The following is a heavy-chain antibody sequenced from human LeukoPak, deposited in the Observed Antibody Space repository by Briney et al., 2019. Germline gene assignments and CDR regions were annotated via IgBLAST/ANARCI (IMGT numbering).Heavy chain of an antibody. CDR1: GGSISSSSYY. J-gene: IGHJ4*02. D-gene: IGHD1-26*01. Sequence: SETLSLTCTVSGGSISSSSYYWGWIRQPPGKGLEWIGSIYYSGSTYYNPSLKSRVTISVDMSKNQFSLKLTSVTAADTAVYYCAIPTPGSYSDDFFHYWGQGTLVTVSS. V-gene: IGHV4-39*01. CDR2: IYYSGST. CDR3: AIPTPGSYSDDFFHY.